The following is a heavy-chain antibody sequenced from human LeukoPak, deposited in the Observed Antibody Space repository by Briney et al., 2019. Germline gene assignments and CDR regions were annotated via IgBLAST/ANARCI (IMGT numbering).Heavy chain of an antibody. J-gene: IGHJ2*01. Sequence: PPETLSLTCTVSGDSISSSSYYWGWIRQPSGKRLEWIGSIYYSGSTYYNPSLKSRVTISVDTSKNQFSLKLSSVTAADTAVYYCARQSAAPPFYWYFDLWGRGTLVTVSS. D-gene: IGHD6-13*01. CDR1: GDSISSSSYY. CDR2: IYYSGST. V-gene: IGHV4-39*01. CDR3: ARQSAAPPFYWYFDL.